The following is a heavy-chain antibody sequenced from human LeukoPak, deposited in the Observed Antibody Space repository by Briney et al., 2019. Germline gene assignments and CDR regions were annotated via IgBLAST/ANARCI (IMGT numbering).Heavy chain of an antibody. J-gene: IGHJ4*02. V-gene: IGHV3-21*01. D-gene: IGHD6-19*01. CDR3: AREPGYSSGWYPERYFDY. CDR2: ISSTSIYT. CDR1: GFIFSNYN. Sequence: PGESLRLSCAASGFIFSNYNMNWVRQAPGKGLEWVSSISSTSIYTYYADSLKGRFTISRDNAKNSLYLQMNSLRAEDTAVYYCAREPGYSSGWYPERYFDYWGQGTLVTVSS.